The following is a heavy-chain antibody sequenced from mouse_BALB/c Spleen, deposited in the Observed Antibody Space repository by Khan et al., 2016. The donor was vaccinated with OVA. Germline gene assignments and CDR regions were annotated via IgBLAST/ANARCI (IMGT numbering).Heavy chain of an antibody. CDR1: GFSLTSYG. J-gene: IGHJ2*01. CDR2: IWAGGST. V-gene: IGHV2-9*02. CDR3: ARREDI. Sequence: VQLQESGPGLVAPSQSLSITCTVSGFSLTSYGVHWVRQPPGKGLEWLGVIWAGGSTNYNSALMSRLSISKDNSKNQVFLKMNSLQTDDTARYYCARREDIWGQGTTLTVSS. D-gene: IGHD1-3*01.